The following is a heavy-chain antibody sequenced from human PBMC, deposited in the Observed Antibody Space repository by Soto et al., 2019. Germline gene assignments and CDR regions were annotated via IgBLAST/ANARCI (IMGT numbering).Heavy chain of an antibody. J-gene: IGHJ6*02. D-gene: IGHD2-21*02. V-gene: IGHV4-31*03. CDR1: GGSISSGGYY. CDR2: IYYSGST. Sequence: QVQLQESGPGLVKPSQTLSLTCTVSGGSISSGGYYWSWIRQHPGKGLEWIGYIYYSGSTYYNPSLKSRVTIAVDSSKNQFSLKLSSLTAADPAVYSCASVTEVAPSWDVWGQGATVTVSS. CDR3: ASVTEVAPSWDV.